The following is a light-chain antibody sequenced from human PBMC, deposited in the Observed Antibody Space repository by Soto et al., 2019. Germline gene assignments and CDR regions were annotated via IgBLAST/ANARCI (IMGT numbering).Light chain of an antibody. CDR3: KQYNSWAAIS. J-gene: IGKJ5*01. CDR2: DAS. CDR1: QSVSRN. Sequence: EIVMTQYPATLSWSPGERVTLSVMASQSVSRNLAWYQQKPGQTPRLLILDASARATGVPARFSGSGSGTEFTLTISSLQSDDFAVYYCKQYNSWAAISFGQGTRLE. V-gene: IGKV3-15*01.